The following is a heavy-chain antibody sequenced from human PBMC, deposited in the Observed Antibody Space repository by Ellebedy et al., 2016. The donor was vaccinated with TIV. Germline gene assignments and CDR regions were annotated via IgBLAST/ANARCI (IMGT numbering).Heavy chain of an antibody. V-gene: IGHV4-61*01. D-gene: IGHD3-10*01. J-gene: IGHJ5*02. CDR3: ARDDPSGWLDP. CDR2: FYYSGST. Sequence: MPSETLSLTCTVSGGSVSSGRYYWSWIRQPPGKGLEWVGYFYYSGSTNYNPSLKSRVTISIDTSKNQFSLRLTSVTAADTDVYYCARDDPSGWLDPWGQGTLVTVSS. CDR1: GGSVSSGRYY.